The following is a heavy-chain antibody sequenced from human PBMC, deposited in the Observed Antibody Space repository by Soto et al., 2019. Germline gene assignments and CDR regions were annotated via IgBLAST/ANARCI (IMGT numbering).Heavy chain of an antibody. Sequence: QVQLVESGGGVVQPGRSLRLSCAASGFTFSSYGMHWVRQAPGKGLEWVAVIWYDGSNKYYADSVKGRFTISRDNSKNTLYLQMSSLGAEDTGVNYGAREGGRGVYYFDYWGQGTLVTVSS. CDR3: AREGGRGVYYFDY. CDR2: IWYDGSNK. V-gene: IGHV3-33*01. D-gene: IGHD3-16*01. J-gene: IGHJ4*02. CDR1: GFTFSSYG.